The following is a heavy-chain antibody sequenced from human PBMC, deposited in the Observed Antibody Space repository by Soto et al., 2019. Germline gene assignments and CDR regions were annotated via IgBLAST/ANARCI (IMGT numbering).Heavy chain of an antibody. Sequence: EVQLLESGGALAQPGGSLRLSCAASGLSFSNYAVNWVRQSPGKGLEWVSGLSGSDGGTYYADSVKGRFTISIDNSKNTLYLQMNGLRAEDAAVYYCAKDPIAVAGSFDYWGQGTLVTVSS. CDR1: GLSFSNYA. CDR3: AKDPIAVAGSFDY. J-gene: IGHJ4*02. CDR2: LSGSDGGT. V-gene: IGHV3-23*01. D-gene: IGHD6-19*01.